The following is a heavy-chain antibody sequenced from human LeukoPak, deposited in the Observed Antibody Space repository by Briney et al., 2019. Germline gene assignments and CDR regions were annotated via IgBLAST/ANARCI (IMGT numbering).Heavy chain of an antibody. Sequence: PSETLSLTCTVSGGSISSYYWSWIRQPPGKGLEWIGYIYYSGSTNYNPSLKSRVTISVDTSKNQFSLKLSSVTAADTAVYYCASYRVAAPFDYWGQGTLVTVSS. V-gene: IGHV4-59*01. D-gene: IGHD6-19*01. CDR3: ASYRVAAPFDY. J-gene: IGHJ4*02. CDR2: IYYSGST. CDR1: GGSISSYY.